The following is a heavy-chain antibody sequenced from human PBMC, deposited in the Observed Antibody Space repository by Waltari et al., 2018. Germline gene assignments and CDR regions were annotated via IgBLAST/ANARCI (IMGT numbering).Heavy chain of an antibody. J-gene: IGHJ4*02. CDR3: ATGRGLPY. Sequence: EVQVVESGGGLVQPGGSLRLSCEVSEFTFSSFWMSWVRQTPGKGLEWVANIRRDAREKYYVDSVKGRFTVSRDNARNSLYLQMNSLRAEDTAVYYCATGRGLPYWGQGTLVTVSS. CDR1: EFTFSSFW. V-gene: IGHV3-7*01. CDR2: IRRDAREK.